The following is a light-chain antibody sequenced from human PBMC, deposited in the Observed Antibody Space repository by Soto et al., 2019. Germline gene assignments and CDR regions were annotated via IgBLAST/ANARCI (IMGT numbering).Light chain of an antibody. Sequence: QSALTQPPSASGTPGQRVTIPCSGSSSNIGSNTVNWYQQLPGTAPKLLIYSNNQRPSGVPDRFSGSKSGTSASLAISGLQSEDEADYYCAAWDDSLNVRVFGTGTKVTVL. V-gene: IGLV1-44*01. CDR1: SSNIGSNT. J-gene: IGLJ1*01. CDR3: AAWDDSLNVRV. CDR2: SNN.